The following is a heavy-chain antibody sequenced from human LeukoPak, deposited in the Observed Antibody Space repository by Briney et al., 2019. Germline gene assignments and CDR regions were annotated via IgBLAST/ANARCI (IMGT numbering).Heavy chain of an antibody. CDR2: ISSSGSTR. V-gene: IGHV3-48*04. D-gene: IGHD2-2*02. Sequence: GGSLRLSCAASGFTFSRYNLNWVRQAPGKGLEWLSHISSSGSTRYYADSVKGRFTISRDNAKNSLYRQMNSLRAEDTAVYYCASPPDIVVIPAAITDYYYMAVWGKGTTVTVSS. J-gene: IGHJ6*03. CDR3: ASPPDIVVIPAAITDYYYMAV. CDR1: GFTFSRYN.